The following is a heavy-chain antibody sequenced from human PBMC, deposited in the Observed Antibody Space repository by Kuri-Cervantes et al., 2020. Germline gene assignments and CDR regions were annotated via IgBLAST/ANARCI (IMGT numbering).Heavy chain of an antibody. Sequence: SVKVSCKASGFIFTTSAVQWVRQARGQRLEWIGWIVVGSGKTNYAQKFQGRVTMTRDTSTTTVYMELSSLRSEDTAVYYCATILMGGVTSNFDYWGQGTLVTVSS. J-gene: IGHJ4*02. D-gene: IGHD1-26*01. V-gene: IGHV1-58*01. CDR1: GFIFTTSA. CDR2: IVVGSGKT. CDR3: ATILMGGVTSNFDY.